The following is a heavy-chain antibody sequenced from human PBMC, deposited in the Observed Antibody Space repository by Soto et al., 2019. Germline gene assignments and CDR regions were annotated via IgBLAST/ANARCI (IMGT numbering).Heavy chain of an antibody. CDR2: IWFDGRNK. V-gene: IGHV3-33*01. Sequence: QVQLVESGGGVVQPGRSLRLSCVPSGFTFSSFGMHWVRQAPGKGLEWVAVIWFDGRNKYYVDSVKGRFTISRDNSKNTVYLQMNSLRADDTAVYYCARDGIVGGVPDYWGQGTLFTVSS. CDR3: ARDGIVGGVPDY. J-gene: IGHJ4*02. CDR1: GFTFSSFG. D-gene: IGHD1-26*01.